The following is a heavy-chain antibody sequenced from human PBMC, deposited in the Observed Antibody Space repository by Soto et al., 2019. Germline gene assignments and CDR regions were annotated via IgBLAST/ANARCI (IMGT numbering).Heavy chain of an antibody. CDR2: FDPEDGET. CDR1: GYTLTELS. CDR3: ARDSYAVYSSSPPAKKPRGIDY. Sequence: ASVKVSCKVSGYTLTELSMHWVRQAPGKGLEWMGGFDPEDGETIFAQKFQGRFTISRDNSKNTLYLQMNSLRAEDTAVFYCARDSYAVYSSSPPAKKPRGIDYWGQGTLVTVSS. J-gene: IGHJ4*02. D-gene: IGHD6-13*01. V-gene: IGHV1-24*01.